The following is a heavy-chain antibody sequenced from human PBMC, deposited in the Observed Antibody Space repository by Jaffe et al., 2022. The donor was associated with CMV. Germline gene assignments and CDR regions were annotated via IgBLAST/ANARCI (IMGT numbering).Heavy chain of an antibody. CDR1: EFTVSGYY. D-gene: IGHD5-18*01. Sequence: EVQLVESGGGLVQPGGSLRLSCAASEFTVSGYYMSWVRQAPGKGLEWVSIIYSGGSTYYADSVKGRFTISRDNSKNTVFLQMNSLRVEDTAVYFCARQPMGIQPFDMWGLGTMVTVSS. CDR3: ARQPMGIQPFDM. CDR2: IYSGGST. J-gene: IGHJ3*02. V-gene: IGHV3-66*04.